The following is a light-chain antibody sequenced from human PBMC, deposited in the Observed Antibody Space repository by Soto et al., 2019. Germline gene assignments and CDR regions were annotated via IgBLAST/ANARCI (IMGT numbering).Light chain of an antibody. CDR3: QSYDSSLSGNVV. CDR2: GNS. CDR1: SSNIGAGYD. J-gene: IGLJ2*01. Sequence: QSVLTQPPSVSGAPGQRVTISCTGSSSNIGAGYDVHWYQQLPGTAPKLLIYGNSNRPSGVRDRFSGSKSGTSASLAITGLQAEDEADYYCQSYDSSLSGNVVFGGGTKLTVL. V-gene: IGLV1-40*01.